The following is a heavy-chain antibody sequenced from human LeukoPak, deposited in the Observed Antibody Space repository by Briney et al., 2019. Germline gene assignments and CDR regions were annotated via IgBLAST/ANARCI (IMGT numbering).Heavy chain of an antibody. CDR2: IRSKAYGGTT. Sequence: PGGSLRLSCAASGFTFSSYWMSWFRQAPGKGLEWVGFIRSKAYGGTTEYAASVKGRFTISRDDSKSIAYLQMNSLKTEDTAVYYCTTGYGSGSSIDYWGQGTLVTVSS. CDR3: TTGYGSGSSIDY. V-gene: IGHV3-49*03. J-gene: IGHJ4*02. CDR1: GFTFSSYW. D-gene: IGHD3-10*01.